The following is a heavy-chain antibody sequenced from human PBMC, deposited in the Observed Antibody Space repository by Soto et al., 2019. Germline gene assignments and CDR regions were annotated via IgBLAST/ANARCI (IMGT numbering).Heavy chain of an antibody. CDR2: ISGYNGNT. J-gene: IGHJ6*02. V-gene: IGHV1-18*01. CDR1: GYTFTKYG. D-gene: IGHD2-2*01. CDR3: ARDLADCSSTSCYHDGMDV. Sequence: ASVKVSCKASGYTFTKYGISWVRQAPGQGLEWMGWISGYNGNTNYAQKYQGWVTMTRDTSISTAYMELSRLRSDDTAVYYCARDLADCSSTSCYHDGMDVWGQGTTVTVSS.